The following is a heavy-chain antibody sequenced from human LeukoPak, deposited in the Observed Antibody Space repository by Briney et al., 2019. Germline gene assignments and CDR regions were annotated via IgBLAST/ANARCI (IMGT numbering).Heavy chain of an antibody. CDR2: IYYSGST. J-gene: IGHJ5*02. Sequence: PSETLSLTCTVSGGSISSYYWSRIRQPPGKGLEWIGYIYYSGSTNYNPSLKSRVTISVDTSKNQFSLKLSSVTAADTAVYYCARDLTDYYDSSGYYMSGWFDPWGQGTLVTVSS. V-gene: IGHV4-59*01. CDR3: ARDLTDYYDSSGYYMSGWFDP. CDR1: GGSISSYY. D-gene: IGHD3-22*01.